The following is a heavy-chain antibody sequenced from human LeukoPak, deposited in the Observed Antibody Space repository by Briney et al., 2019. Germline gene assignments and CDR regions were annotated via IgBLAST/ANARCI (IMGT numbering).Heavy chain of an antibody. D-gene: IGHD3-10*01. Sequence: SETLSLTCTVSGGSISSYYWSWIRQPPGKGLEWIGYIYYSGSTNYNPSLKSRVTISVDTSKNQFSLKLSSVTAAGTAVYYCARDIGEYYGMDVWGQGTTVTVSS. J-gene: IGHJ6*02. CDR2: IYYSGST. V-gene: IGHV4-59*01. CDR3: ARDIGEYYGMDV. CDR1: GGSISSYY.